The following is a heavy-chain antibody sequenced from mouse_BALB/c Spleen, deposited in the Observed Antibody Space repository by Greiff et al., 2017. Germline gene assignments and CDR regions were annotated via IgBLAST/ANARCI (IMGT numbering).Heavy chain of an antibody. Sequence: VQLKESGGGLVQPGGSRKLSCAASGFTFSSFGMHWVRQAPEKGLEWVAYISSGSSTIYYADTVKGRFTISRDNPKNTLFLQMTSLRSEDTAMYYCARADYYGSSYAYAMDYWGQGASGTVSS. CDR3: ARADYYGSSYAYAMDY. CDR2: ISSGSSTI. D-gene: IGHD1-1*01. V-gene: IGHV5-17*02. CDR1: GFTFSSFG. J-gene: IGHJ4*01.